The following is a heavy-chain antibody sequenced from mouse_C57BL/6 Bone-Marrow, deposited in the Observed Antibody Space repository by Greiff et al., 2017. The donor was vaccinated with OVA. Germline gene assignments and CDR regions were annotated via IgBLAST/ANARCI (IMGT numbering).Heavy chain of an antibody. CDR3: ARRGTTVVATSDY. CDR1: GYTFTSYW. D-gene: IGHD1-1*01. Sequence: VKLQQPGAELVKPGASVKLSCKASGYTFTSYWMHWVKQRPGQGLEWIGMIHPNSGSTNYNEKFKSKATLTVDKSSSTAYMQLSSLTSEDSAVYYCARRGTTVVATSDYWGQGTTLTVSS. V-gene: IGHV1-64*01. CDR2: IHPNSGST. J-gene: IGHJ2*01.